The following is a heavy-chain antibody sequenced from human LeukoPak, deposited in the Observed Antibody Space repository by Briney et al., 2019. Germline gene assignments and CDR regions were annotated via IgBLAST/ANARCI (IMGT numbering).Heavy chain of an antibody. Sequence: PGGSLRLSCAASGFTFSSYGMHWVRQAPGKGLEWVAFIRYDGSNKYYADSVKGRFTISRDNSKNTLYLQMNSLRAEDTAVYYCAGVTGSYYFYYYMDVWGKGTTVTVSS. V-gene: IGHV3-30*02. CDR1: GFTFSSYG. CDR3: AGVTGSYYFYYYMDV. D-gene: IGHD4-11*01. CDR2: IRYDGSNK. J-gene: IGHJ6*03.